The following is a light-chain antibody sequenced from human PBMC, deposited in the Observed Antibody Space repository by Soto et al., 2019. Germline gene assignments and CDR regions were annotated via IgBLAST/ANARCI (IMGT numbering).Light chain of an antibody. CDR3: QQYGSSPPRT. CDR2: GAS. CDR1: QSVSNDF. V-gene: IGKV3-20*01. Sequence: EIVLTQSPGTLSLSPGERATLSCLASQSVSNDFLAWYQQKPGQAPRLLCYGASTRATDVPDRFSGSGSGADFTLSISRLEPEDFAVYYCQQYGSSPPRTFGQGTKVDIK. J-gene: IGKJ1*01.